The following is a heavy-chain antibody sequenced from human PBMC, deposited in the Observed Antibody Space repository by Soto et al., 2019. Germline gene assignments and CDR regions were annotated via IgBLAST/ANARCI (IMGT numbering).Heavy chain of an antibody. J-gene: IGHJ1*01. V-gene: IGHV4-59*08. Sequence: SETLSLTCTVSGCSISSHYWSWIRQPPGKGLEWIGYMSYSGSTYYNPYLKSRVTMSLDRSKNHFSLRLNSVTAADTAVYYCARHVGDIVLIVSHWGQGTLVTVSS. CDR3: ARHVGDIVLIVSH. D-gene: IGHD2-8*01. CDR1: GCSISSHY. CDR2: MSYSGST.